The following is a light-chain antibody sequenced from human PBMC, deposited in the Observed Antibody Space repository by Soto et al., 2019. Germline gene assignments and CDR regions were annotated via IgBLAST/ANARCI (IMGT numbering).Light chain of an antibody. CDR3: SSYAGSNNYV. V-gene: IGLV2-8*01. Sequence: QSVLTQPPSASGSPGQSVTLSCTGTSSDVGGYNYVSWYQQHPGKAPKLIIYEVIKRPSGVPDRFSGSKSGNTASLTVSGLQAEDEADYYCSSYAGSNNYVFGTGTKVTVL. J-gene: IGLJ1*01. CDR2: EVI. CDR1: SSDVGGYNY.